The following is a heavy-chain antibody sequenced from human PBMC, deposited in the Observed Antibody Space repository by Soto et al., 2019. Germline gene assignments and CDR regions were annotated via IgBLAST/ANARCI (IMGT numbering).Heavy chain of an antibody. V-gene: IGHV1-46*01. J-gene: IGHJ5*02. D-gene: IGHD6-6*01. CDR3: AGAEYSSSSGGWWCDP. Sequence: QVQLVQSGAEVKKPGASVKVSCTASGYTFSTYYMHWVRQAPGQGPEWMGIINPSGGSSTYAQNFQGRVTMTSDTSTSADYMELTSRRSEDTAVYYCAGAEYSSSSGGWWCDPWGQGTPVTVSS. CDR1: GYTFSTYY. CDR2: INPSGGSS.